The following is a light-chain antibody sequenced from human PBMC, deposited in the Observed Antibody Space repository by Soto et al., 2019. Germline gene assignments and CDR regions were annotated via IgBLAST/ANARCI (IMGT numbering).Light chain of an antibody. CDR3: LHDYNYPRT. J-gene: IGKJ1*01. CDR2: AAS. V-gene: IGKV1-6*01. Sequence: AIQMTQSPSSLSASVGDRVIITCRASQGIRSELAWYQQKPGKAPDLLIYAASTLQPGVPYRFSGSGSGTDFTLTISNVQPEDFATYYCLHDYNYPRTFGQGTKVEIK. CDR1: QGIRSE.